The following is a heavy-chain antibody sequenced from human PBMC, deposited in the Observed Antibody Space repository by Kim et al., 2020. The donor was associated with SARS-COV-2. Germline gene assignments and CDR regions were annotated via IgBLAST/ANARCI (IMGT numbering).Heavy chain of an antibody. CDR1: GYTFTSYG. Sequence: ASVKVSCKASGYTFTSYGISWVRQAPGQGLEWMGWISAYNGNTNYAQKLQGRVTMTTDTSTSTAYMELRSLRSDDTAVYYCARDYHSSGYYENYYYYGMDVWGQGTAVTVSS. CDR2: ISAYNGNT. D-gene: IGHD3-22*01. V-gene: IGHV1-18*01. J-gene: IGHJ6*02. CDR3: ARDYHSSGYYENYYYYGMDV.